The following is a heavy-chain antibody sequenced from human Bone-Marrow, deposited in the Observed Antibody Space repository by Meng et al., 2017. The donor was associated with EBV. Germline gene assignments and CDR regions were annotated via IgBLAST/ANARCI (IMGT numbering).Heavy chain of an antibody. Sequence: EVQLVESGGGLVQPGXSLRLSCAASGFTFSSYWMHWVRQAPGKGLVWVSRINSDGSSTTYADSVKGRFTISRDNAKNTLYLQMNSLRAEDTAVYYCARDPHYYDSSGYYYHWGQGTLVTVSS. CDR2: INSDGSST. CDR1: GFTFSSYW. CDR3: ARDPHYYDSSGYYYH. J-gene: IGHJ5*02. D-gene: IGHD3-22*01. V-gene: IGHV3-74*01.